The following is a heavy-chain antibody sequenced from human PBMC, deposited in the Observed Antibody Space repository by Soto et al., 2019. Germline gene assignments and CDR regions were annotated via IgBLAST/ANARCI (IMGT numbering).Heavy chain of an antibody. J-gene: IGHJ4*02. Sequence: GGSLRLSCAASGFTFSDYYMSWIRQAPGKGLEWVSYISSSGSTIYYADSVKGRFTISRDNAKNSLYLQMNSLRAEDTAVYYCASNYCGGDCYSFFVPGYWGQGTLVTVSS. D-gene: IGHD2-21*02. V-gene: IGHV3-11*01. CDR2: ISSSGSTI. CDR3: ASNYCGGDCYSFFVPGY. CDR1: GFTFSDYY.